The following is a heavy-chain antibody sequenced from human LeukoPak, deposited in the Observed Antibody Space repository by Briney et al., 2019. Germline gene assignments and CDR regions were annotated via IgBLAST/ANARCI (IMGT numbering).Heavy chain of an antibody. CDR3: ARGEERYWYFDL. J-gene: IGHJ2*01. V-gene: IGHV4-34*01. CDR2: INHSGST. CDR1: GGSFSGYY. D-gene: IGHD1-1*01. Sequence: SETLSLTCAVYGGSFSGYYWSWIRQPPGKGLEWIGEINHSGSTNYNPSLKSRVTISVDTSKNQFSLKLSSVTAAGTAVYYCARGEERYWYFDLWGRGTLVTVSS.